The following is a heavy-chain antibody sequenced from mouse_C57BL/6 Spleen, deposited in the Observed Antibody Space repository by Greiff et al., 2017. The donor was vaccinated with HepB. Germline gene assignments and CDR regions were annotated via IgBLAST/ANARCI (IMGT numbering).Heavy chain of an antibody. J-gene: IGHJ2*03. D-gene: IGHD2-4*01. Sequence: VQLQPSGAELVKPGASVKISCKASGYAFSSYWMNWVKQRPGKGLEWIGQIYPGDGDTNYNGKFKGKATLTADKSSSTAYMQLSSLTSEDSAVYFGARGKMMTRGQYFDYWGQGTSLTVSS. CDR3: ARGKMMTRGQYFDY. CDR1: GYAFSSYW. CDR2: IYPGDGDT. V-gene: IGHV1-80*01.